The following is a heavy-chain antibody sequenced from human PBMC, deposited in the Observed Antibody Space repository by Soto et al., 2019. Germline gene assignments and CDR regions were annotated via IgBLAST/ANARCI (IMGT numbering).Heavy chain of an antibody. V-gene: IGHV1-69*02. CDR1: GGPFSSHT. Sequence: QDQLVQSGAEVKKPGSSVKVSCKAFGGPFSSHTFSWVRRAPGQGLEWMGRIIPALGKTTYAQKFQGRVTITADESVTTVYMELNSLRTEDTAVDYCARPDFGDYWYFDLWGRGTLVTVSS. D-gene: IGHD4-17*01. CDR2: IIPALGKT. J-gene: IGHJ2*01. CDR3: ARPDFGDYWYFDL.